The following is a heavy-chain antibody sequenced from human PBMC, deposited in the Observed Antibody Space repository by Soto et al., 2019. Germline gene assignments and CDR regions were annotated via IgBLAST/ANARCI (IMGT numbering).Heavy chain of an antibody. Sequence: SETLSLTCSVSGGSVSNKTYYWSWIRQPPGKRLEWIGYVYYSGTTNYNPSLKGRVTISVDPSKNQFSLRLSSVTTADTALYYCVRTTAVPNTLRSRYFFDYWGQGTLVTVPQ. CDR1: GGSVSNKTYY. V-gene: IGHV4-61*01. CDR2: VYYSGTT. CDR3: VRTTAVPNTLRSRYFFDY. D-gene: IGHD4-17*01. J-gene: IGHJ4*02.